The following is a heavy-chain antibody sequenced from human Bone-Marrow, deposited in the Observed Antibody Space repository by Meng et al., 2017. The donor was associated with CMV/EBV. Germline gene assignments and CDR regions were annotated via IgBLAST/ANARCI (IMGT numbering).Heavy chain of an antibody. CDR3: AKDLYCSSTSCPSFYYYYGMDV. D-gene: IGHD2-2*01. CDR1: GFTFSSYS. CDR2: IRYDGSYK. Sequence: GESLKISCAASGFTFSSYSMNWVRQAPGKGLEWVAFIRYDGSYKYYADSVKGRFTISRDNSKNTLYLQMNSLRAEDTAVYYCAKDLYCSSTSCPSFYYYYGMDVWGQGTTVTVS. V-gene: IGHV3-30*02. J-gene: IGHJ6*02.